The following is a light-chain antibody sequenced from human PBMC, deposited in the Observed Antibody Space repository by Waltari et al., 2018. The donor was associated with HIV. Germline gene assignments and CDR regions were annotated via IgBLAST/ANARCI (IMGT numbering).Light chain of an antibody. V-gene: IGLV3-9*01. Sequence: YELTQPLSVSVALGLTARITCGGNNIGTKDVHWYQKRPGQASVLVMFKDSNRPSGIPERFSDSKSRNTAALTISGVQVEDEADYFCQVWHNNVVFGRGTKLTVL. J-gene: IGLJ3*02. CDR3: QVWHNNVV. CDR1: NIGTKD. CDR2: KDS.